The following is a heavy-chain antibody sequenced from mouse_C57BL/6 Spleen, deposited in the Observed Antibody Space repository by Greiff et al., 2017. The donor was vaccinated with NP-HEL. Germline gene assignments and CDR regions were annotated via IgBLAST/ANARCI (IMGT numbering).Heavy chain of an antibody. V-gene: IGHV1-63*01. CDR2: IYPGGGYT. J-gene: IGHJ1*03. D-gene: IGHD1-1*01. CDR1: GYTFTNYW. Sequence: QVQLQQSGAELVRPGTSVKMSCKASGYTFTNYWIGWAKQRPGHGLEWIGDIYPGGGYTNYNEKFKGKATLTADKSSSTAYMQFSSLTSEDSAIYYCARSGLYGSSPWYFDVWGTGTTVTVSS. CDR3: ARSGLYGSSPWYFDV.